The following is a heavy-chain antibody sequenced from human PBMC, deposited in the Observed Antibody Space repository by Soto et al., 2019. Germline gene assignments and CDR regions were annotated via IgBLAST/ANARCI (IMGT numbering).Heavy chain of an antibody. Sequence: KVSCKASGGTFSSYTISWVRQAPGQGLEWMGRIIPILGIANYAQKFQGRVTITADKSTSTAYMELSSLRSEDTAVYYCARGREQWLAYDAFDIWGQRTTVTVSS. CDR3: ARGREQWLAYDAFDI. J-gene: IGHJ3*02. CDR2: IIPILGIA. CDR1: GGTFSSYT. D-gene: IGHD6-19*01. V-gene: IGHV1-69*02.